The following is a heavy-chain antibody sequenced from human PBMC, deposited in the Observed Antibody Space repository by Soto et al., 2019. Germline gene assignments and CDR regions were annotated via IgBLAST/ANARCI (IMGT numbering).Heavy chain of an antibody. CDR3: TRGPRPTSIGTGAF. V-gene: IGHV3-74*01. J-gene: IGHJ4*02. Sequence: PGGALELSSEPSGVLFSTYRMHCFRKVPGKGPQCVARITDDGSTTYYAASVEGRFTISRDNAKNALYLQMTSLRADDTAVYYCTRGPRPTSIGTGAFWGQGTLVTVSS. CDR2: ITDDGSTT. D-gene: IGHD3-10*01. CDR1: GVLFSTYR.